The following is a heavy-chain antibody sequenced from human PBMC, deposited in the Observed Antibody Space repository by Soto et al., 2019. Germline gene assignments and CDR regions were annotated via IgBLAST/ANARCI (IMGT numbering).Heavy chain of an antibody. CDR1: GGSLSSYY. Sequence: QVQLQESGPGLVKPSETLSLTCTVSGGSLSSYYWSWIRQPPEKGLEWIGYIHYTGSTNYNPSLKSPFTLSVDTSKTQFSLKLKSVTAADTAVYYCARVVNSNGDIWSGYYGGDYYYYGLDVWGQGTTVTVSS. CDR2: IHYTGST. CDR3: ARVVNSNGDIWSGYYGGDYYYYGLDV. J-gene: IGHJ6*02. V-gene: IGHV4-59*01. D-gene: IGHD3-3*01.